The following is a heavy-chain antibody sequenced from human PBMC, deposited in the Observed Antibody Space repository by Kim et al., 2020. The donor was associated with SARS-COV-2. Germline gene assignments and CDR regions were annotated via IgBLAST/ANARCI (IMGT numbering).Heavy chain of an antibody. CDR3: AKKVGGDITMIVSALGAFDI. D-gene: IGHD3-22*01. CDR1: GFTFSSYA. J-gene: IGHJ3*02. CDR2: ISGSGGST. V-gene: IGHV3-23*01. Sequence: GGSLRLSCAASGFTFSSYAMSWVRQAPGKGLEWVSAISGSGGSTYYADSVKGRFTISRDNSKNTLYLQMNSLRAEDTAVYYCAKKVGGDITMIVSALGAFDIWGQGTMVTVSS.